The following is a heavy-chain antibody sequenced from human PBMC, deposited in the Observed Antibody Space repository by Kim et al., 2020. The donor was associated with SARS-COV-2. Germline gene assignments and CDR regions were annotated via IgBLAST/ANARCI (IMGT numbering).Heavy chain of an antibody. V-gene: IGHV1-18*01. J-gene: IGHJ4*02. D-gene: IGHD3-16*02. Sequence: YAQKVQGRVTMTTDTSTSTAYMELRSLRSDDTAVYYCARDMEGELSFPDYWGQGTLVTVSS. CDR3: ARDMEGELSFPDY.